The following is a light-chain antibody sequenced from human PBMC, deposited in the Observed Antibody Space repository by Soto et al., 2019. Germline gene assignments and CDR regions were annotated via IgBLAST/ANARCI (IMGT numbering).Light chain of an antibody. CDR1: SRDVGGYNS. Sequence: QSALAQPRSVSGSPGQSVTISCSGTSRDVGGYNSASWYQQFPGKAPKLMIYDVTKRPSGVPDRFSGSKSGNTASLTISGLQAEDEADYYCCSYAASYTLVFGGGTRVTVL. CDR2: DVT. CDR3: CSYAASYTLV. V-gene: IGLV2-11*01. J-gene: IGLJ2*01.